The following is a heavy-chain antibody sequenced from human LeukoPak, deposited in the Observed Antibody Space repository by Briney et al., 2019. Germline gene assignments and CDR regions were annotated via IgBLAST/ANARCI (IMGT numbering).Heavy chain of an antibody. CDR3: ARADSNYGAFDI. CDR1: GFTFSSYS. D-gene: IGHD4-11*01. CDR2: ISSSSSYI. Sequence: GGSLRLSCAASGFTFSSYSMSWVRQAPGKGLEWVSSISSSSSYIYYADSVKGRFTISRDNAKNSLYLQMNSLRAEDTAVYYCARADSNYGAFDIWGQGTMVTVSS. V-gene: IGHV3-21*01. J-gene: IGHJ3*02.